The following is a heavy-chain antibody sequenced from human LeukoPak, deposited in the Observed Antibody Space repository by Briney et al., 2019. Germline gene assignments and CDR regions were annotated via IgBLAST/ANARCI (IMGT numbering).Heavy chain of an antibody. Sequence: GGSLRLSCTASGFTFGTYDMSWVRQAPGKGLEWVSTVRVNGRSTFYADSVKGRFTISRDDSNNTLYLQMNSLRAEDTALYYCAKPGEPSNYYFDYWGQGALVTVSS. J-gene: IGHJ4*02. CDR1: GFTFGTYD. D-gene: IGHD1-14*01. V-gene: IGHV3-23*01. CDR2: VRVNGRST. CDR3: AKPGEPSNYYFDY.